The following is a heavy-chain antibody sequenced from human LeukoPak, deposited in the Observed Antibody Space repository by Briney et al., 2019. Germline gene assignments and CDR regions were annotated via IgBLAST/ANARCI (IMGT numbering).Heavy chain of an antibody. V-gene: IGHV3-43*01. D-gene: IGHD3-22*01. Sequence: GGSLRLSCAASGFTFDRYTIHWVRQAPGKGLEWVSLIGRRDNNRYYADSVKGRFTISRDNAKNSLYLQMNNLRAEDTALYYCARLSGYHFDYWGQGTLVTVSS. J-gene: IGHJ4*02. CDR3: ARLSGYHFDY. CDR1: GFTFDRYT. CDR2: IGRRDNNR.